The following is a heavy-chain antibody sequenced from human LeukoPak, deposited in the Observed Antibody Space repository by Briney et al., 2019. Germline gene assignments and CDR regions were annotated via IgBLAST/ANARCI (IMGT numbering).Heavy chain of an antibody. CDR1: GFTFSSYA. Sequence: PGGSLRLSCAASGFTFSSYAMSWVRQAPGEGLEWVSAISGSGGSTYYADSVKGRFTISRDNSKNTLYLQMNSLRAEDTAVYYCARRIYCGGDCDAFDIWGQGTMVTVSS. D-gene: IGHD2-21*02. CDR2: ISGSGGST. CDR3: ARRIYCGGDCDAFDI. V-gene: IGHV3-23*01. J-gene: IGHJ3*02.